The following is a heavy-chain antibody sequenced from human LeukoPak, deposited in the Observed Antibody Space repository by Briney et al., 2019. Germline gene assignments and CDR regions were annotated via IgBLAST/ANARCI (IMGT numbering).Heavy chain of an antibody. CDR1: GYSSINYW. V-gene: IGHV5-51*01. CDR2: SSPGDSAT. D-gene: IGHD3-16*02. Sequence: GESLKISCMGSGYSSINYWIGWSRHLPGKGLEWMGISSPGDSATTYKPTFQGQVTISADKSISTAYLQWSSLKASDTAMYYCARSRAETVPVWGSYRHHDAFDIWGQGTMVTVSS. J-gene: IGHJ3*02. CDR3: ARSRAETVPVWGSYRHHDAFDI.